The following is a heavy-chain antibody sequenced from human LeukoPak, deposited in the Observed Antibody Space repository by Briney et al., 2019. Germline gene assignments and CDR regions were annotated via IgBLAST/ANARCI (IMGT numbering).Heavy chain of an antibody. CDR3: ARDVGGSGSYAFDI. J-gene: IGHJ3*02. V-gene: IGHV7-4-1*02. D-gene: IGHD3-10*01. CDR1: GYTFTSYA. CDR2: INTNTGNP. Sequence: ASVKVSCKASGYTFTSYAMNWVRQAPGQGLEWLGWINTNTGNPTYAQGFTGRFVFSLDTSVSTAYLQISSLKAEDTAVYYCARDVGGSGSYAFDIWGQGTMVAVSS.